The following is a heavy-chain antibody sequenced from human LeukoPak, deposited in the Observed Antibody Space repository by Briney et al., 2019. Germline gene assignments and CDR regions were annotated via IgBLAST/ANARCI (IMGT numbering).Heavy chain of an antibody. D-gene: IGHD2-2*01. CDR1: EYTFTVYY. V-gene: IGHV1-2*02. CDR2: INPNSGGA. CDR3: ARGSSTLTNCLDP. J-gene: IGHJ5*02. Sequence: ASVKVSCKASEYTFTVYYMHWVRQAPGQGLEWMGWINPNSGGANYAQKFQGRVTMTRDTSISTAYMELRRLRSDDTAVYYCARGSSTLTNCLDPWGQGTLVTVSS.